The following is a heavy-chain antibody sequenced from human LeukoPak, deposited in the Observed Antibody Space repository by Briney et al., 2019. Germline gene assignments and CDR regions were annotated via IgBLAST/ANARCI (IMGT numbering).Heavy chain of an antibody. V-gene: IGHV3-30*02. Sequence: GGSLRLSCGASGFTFSRYGMHWVRQAPGKGLEWVTYIRKDGSDKYYADSVKGRFTISRDSSKNMVYLQMNSLRAEDTAVYYCAKGSNWAFDYWGQGTLVSVSS. CDR3: AKGSNWAFDY. D-gene: IGHD7-27*01. CDR1: GFTFSRYG. J-gene: IGHJ4*02. CDR2: IRKDGSDK.